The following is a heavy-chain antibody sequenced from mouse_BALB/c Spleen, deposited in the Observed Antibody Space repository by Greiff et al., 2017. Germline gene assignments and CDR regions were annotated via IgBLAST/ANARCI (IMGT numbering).Heavy chain of an antibody. Sequence: EVQVVESGGGLVKPGGSLKLSCAASGFTFSSYTMSWVRQTPEKRLEWVATISSGGSYTYYPDSVKGRFTITRDNDKNTLYLQMSSLKSENTAMYYWTRDPNYYGYLAWFAYWGQGTLVTVSA. CDR2: ISSGGSYT. D-gene: IGHD1-2*01. CDR1: GFTFSSYT. J-gene: IGHJ3*01. CDR3: TRDPNYYGYLAWFAY. V-gene: IGHV5-6-4*01.